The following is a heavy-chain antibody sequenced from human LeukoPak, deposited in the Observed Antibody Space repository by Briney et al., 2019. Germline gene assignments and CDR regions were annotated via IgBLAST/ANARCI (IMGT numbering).Heavy chain of an antibody. CDR3: ARVTTVNPHWYFDL. D-gene: IGHD4-17*01. Sequence: PSQTLSLTCAVSGGSISSGGYSWRWIRQPPGMGLEWIGYIYHSGSTYCNPSLESRVTISVDRSKNQFSLKLSSVTAADTAVYYCARVTTVNPHWYFDLWGRGTLVTVSS. CDR1: GGSISSGGYS. V-gene: IGHV4-30-2*01. CDR2: IYHSGST. J-gene: IGHJ2*01.